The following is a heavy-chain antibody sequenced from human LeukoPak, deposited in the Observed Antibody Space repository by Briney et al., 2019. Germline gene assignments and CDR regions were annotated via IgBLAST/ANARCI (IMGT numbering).Heavy chain of an antibody. CDR2: IWYDRTNK. V-gene: IGHV3-33*01. CDR3: ERDRLTTVTTFHFDY. D-gene: IGHD4-17*01. CDR1: GFTFSTYA. Sequence: GESLRLSCAASGFTFSTYAMHWVRQAPGKGLEWVAVIWYDRTNKYYADSVKGRFTISRDNSKNTLYLQMSSLRAEDTAVYYCERDRLTTVTTFHFDYWGQGTLVTVSS. J-gene: IGHJ4*02.